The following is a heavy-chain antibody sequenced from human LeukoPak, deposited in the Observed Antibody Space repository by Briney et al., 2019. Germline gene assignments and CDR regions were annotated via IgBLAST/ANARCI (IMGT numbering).Heavy chain of an antibody. CDR2: IYTSGST. CDR3: ARVYYDSSGYYPFDY. V-gene: IGHV4-61*02. D-gene: IGHD3-22*01. Sequence: SQTLSLTCTVSGGSISSGSYYWSWIRQPAGKGLEWIERIYTSGSTNYNPSLKSRVTISVDTSKNQFSLKLSSVTAADTAVYYCARVYYDSSGYYPFDYWGQGTLVTVSS. CDR1: GGSISSGSYY. J-gene: IGHJ4*02.